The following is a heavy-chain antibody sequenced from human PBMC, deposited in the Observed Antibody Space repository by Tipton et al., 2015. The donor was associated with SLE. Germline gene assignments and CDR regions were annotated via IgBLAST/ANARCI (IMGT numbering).Heavy chain of an antibody. CDR3: ARGPSLLQPGYGMDV. Sequence: GRFTISRDDSKSIAYLQMNSLKTEDTAVYYCARGPSLLQPGYGMDVWGQGTTVTVSS. J-gene: IGHJ6*02. D-gene: IGHD1-14*01. V-gene: IGHV3-49*02.